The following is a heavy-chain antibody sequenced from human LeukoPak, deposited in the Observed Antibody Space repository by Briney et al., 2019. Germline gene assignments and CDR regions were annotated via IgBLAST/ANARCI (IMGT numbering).Heavy chain of an antibody. CDR1: GYTFTNYA. Sequence: ASVKVSCKASGYTFTNYALHWVRQAPGQRLEWMGWINTGNGNTKYSQKFQGRVTITRATSASTAYMELSSLRSEDTAVYYCARMGYSWYHRRPVFKYWGQGTLGNGS. CDR3: ARMGYSWYHRRPVFKY. CDR2: INTGNGNT. D-gene: IGHD1-26*01. V-gene: IGHV1-3*04. J-gene: IGHJ4*02.